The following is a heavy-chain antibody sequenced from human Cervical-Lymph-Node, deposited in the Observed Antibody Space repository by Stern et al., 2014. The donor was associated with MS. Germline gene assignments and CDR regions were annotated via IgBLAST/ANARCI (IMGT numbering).Heavy chain of an antibody. CDR1: GGSVSSTNW. CDR3: ARERQQYCNSEGCSYWYFDL. CDR2: IYHSGAS. Sequence: VQLQESGPGLVKPSGTLSLTCAVSGGSVSSTNWWSWVRQSPGKGLEWIGNIYHSGASNYHPSLRSRISISLDNSKNHLSLHLTSVTAADTAVYYCARERQQYCNSEGCSYWYFDLWGRGTLVTVSS. V-gene: IGHV4-4*02. D-gene: IGHD2/OR15-2a*01. J-gene: IGHJ2*01.